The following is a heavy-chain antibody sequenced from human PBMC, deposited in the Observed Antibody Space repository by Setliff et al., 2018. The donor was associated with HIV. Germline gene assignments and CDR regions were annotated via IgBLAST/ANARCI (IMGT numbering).Heavy chain of an antibody. CDR2: INHSGIT. J-gene: IGHJ6*03. Sequence: PSETLSLTCAVYGGSFSGYYWSWIRQPPGKGLAWIGEINHSGITKYNPSLKRRVTISVDTSKNQFSLKLRSVTAADTAVYYCARVPGYSSGTSYMDVWGKGTTVTVSS. V-gene: IGHV4-34*01. CDR1: GGSFSGYY. D-gene: IGHD6-19*01. CDR3: ARVPGYSSGTSYMDV.